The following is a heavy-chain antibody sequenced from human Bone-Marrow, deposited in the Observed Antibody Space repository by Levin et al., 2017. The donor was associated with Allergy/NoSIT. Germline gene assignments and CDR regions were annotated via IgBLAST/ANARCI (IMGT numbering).Heavy chain of an antibody. CDR3: ARFGVLSPPYGMDV. J-gene: IGHJ6*02. D-gene: IGHD2/OR15-2a*01. CDR1: GFTFSNYV. Sequence: LSLTCAASGFTFSNYVMHWVRLAPGKGLEWVSRIHSDGSYTKYADSVQGRFTISRDNAKNTLFLEMNSLRAEDTAVYYCARFGVLSPPYGMDVWGQGTTVIVSS. V-gene: IGHV3-74*03. CDR2: IHSDGSYT.